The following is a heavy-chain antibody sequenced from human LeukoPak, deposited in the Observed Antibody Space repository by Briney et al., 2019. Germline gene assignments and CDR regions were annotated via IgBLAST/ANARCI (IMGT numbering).Heavy chain of an antibody. CDR1: GYSFTSYW. J-gene: IGHJ6*02. V-gene: IGHV5-51*01. Sequence: GESLKISCKGSGYSFTSYWIGWVRQMPGKGLEWMGIIYPGDSDTRYSPSFQGQVTISADKSISTAYLQWSSLKASDIAMYYCARHEGYCTNGVCYSFYYYGMDVWGQGTTVTVSS. D-gene: IGHD2-8*01. CDR3: ARHEGYCTNGVCYSFYYYGMDV. CDR2: IYPGDSDT.